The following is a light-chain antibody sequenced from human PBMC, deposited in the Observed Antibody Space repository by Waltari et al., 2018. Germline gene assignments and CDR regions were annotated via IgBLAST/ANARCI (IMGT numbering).Light chain of an antibody. Sequence: DIQLTQSPSFLSASLGDRVTVTCRASQSINNFLAWFQQKPGEAPKLLIHTATTLQRGVPSRFRGTGSGTEFILTISSLQPEDFATYFFQQVNSYPLTFAGGTTVEMK. J-gene: IGKJ4*01. V-gene: IGKV1-9*01. CDR2: TAT. CDR3: QQVNSYPLT. CDR1: QSINNF.